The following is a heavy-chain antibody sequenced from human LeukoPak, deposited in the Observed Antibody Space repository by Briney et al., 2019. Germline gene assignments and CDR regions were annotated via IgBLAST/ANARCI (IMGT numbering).Heavy chain of an antibody. CDR1: GYTFTSYA. D-gene: IGHD2-15*01. Sequence: ASVKVSCKASGYTFTSYAMNWVRQAPGQGLEWMGWINTNTGNPTYAQGLTGRFVFSLDTSVSTAYLKISSLKAEDTAVYYCERLRGPNCSGGSCYDYWGQGTLVTVSS. V-gene: IGHV7-4-1*02. CDR3: ERLRGPNCSGGSCYDY. J-gene: IGHJ4*02. CDR2: INTNTGNP.